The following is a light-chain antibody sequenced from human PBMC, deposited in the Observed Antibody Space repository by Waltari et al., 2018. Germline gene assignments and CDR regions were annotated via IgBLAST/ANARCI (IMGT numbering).Light chain of an antibody. J-gene: IGKJ1*01. CDR2: IAS. CDR3: QQYSGSPWT. CDR1: QSVTSSA. V-gene: IGKV3-20*01. Sequence: DIVLTQSPGTLSLSPGERATLSCRASQSVTSSALAWYQQKPVQAPRLRMYIASSRATGIPDRFSGSGSGTDFTLTISRLEPEDFAVYYCQQYSGSPWTFGQGTKVEIK.